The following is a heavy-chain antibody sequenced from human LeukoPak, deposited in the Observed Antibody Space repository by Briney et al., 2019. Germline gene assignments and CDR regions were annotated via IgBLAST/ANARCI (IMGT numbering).Heavy chain of an antibody. V-gene: IGHV3-30*01. Sequence: GGSLRLSCAASGFTFSSYAMHWVRQAPGKGLEWVAVISYDGSNKYYADSVKGRFTISRDNSKNTLYLQMNSLRAEDTAVYYCARDQGAEGCSSTSCYMDYWGRGTLVTVSS. CDR1: GFTFSSYA. CDR3: ARDQGAEGCSSTSCYMDY. J-gene: IGHJ4*02. CDR2: ISYDGSNK. D-gene: IGHD2-2*02.